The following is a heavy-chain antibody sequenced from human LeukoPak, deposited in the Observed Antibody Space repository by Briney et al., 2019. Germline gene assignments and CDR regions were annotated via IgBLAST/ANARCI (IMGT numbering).Heavy chain of an antibody. CDR3: ATDSSGYLGI. CDR2: IYYSGST. Sequence: SETLSLTCTVSGGSVSSGSYYWSWIRQPPGKGLEWIGYIYYSGSTNYTPSLKSRVTISVDTSKNQFSLKLSSVTAADTAVYYCATDSSGYLGIWGQGTMVTVSS. J-gene: IGHJ3*02. V-gene: IGHV4-61*01. D-gene: IGHD3-22*01. CDR1: GGSVSSGSYY.